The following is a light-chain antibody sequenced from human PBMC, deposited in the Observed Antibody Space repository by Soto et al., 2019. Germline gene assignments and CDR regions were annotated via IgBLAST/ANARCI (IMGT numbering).Light chain of an antibody. J-gene: IGLJ1*01. CDR3: ASYRSANTLVV. CDR1: SRDIGNYNY. CDR2: EVT. Sequence: QSVLTQPASVSGSPGRTITISCTGTSRDIGNYNYVSWYQHHPGKAPKLMIYEVTSRPSGVSDRFSGSKSGMTASLTISGLQPEDEADYFCASYRSANTLVVFGTGTKVTVL. V-gene: IGLV2-14*01.